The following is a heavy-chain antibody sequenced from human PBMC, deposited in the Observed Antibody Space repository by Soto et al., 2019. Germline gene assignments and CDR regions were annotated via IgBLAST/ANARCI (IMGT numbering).Heavy chain of an antibody. Sequence: QVQLQESGPGLVKPSQTLSLTCTVSGGSIKSNDYYWNWIRQHPEKGLEWIGYIYSSGSTYYNPSFKSRVSMSVYTSKNHFCLRLTSLTAADTDLYYCRIARRIVRLKEPTTDTIGILGEGTLNSVSS. CDR2: IYSSGST. V-gene: IGHV4-31*03. CDR1: GGSIKSNDYY. CDR3: RIARRIVRLKEPTTDTIGI. D-gene: IGHD5-18*01. J-gene: IGHJ3*02.